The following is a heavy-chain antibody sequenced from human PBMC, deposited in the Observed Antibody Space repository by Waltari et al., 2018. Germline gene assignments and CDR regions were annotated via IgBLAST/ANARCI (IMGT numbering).Heavy chain of an antibody. CDR2: IYYSGST. CDR1: GGSISSSSYY. Sequence: QLQLQESGPGLVKPSETLSLTCTVSGGSISSSSYYWGWLRQPPGKGLEWIGSIYYSGSTYYNPSLKSRVTISVDTSKNQFSLKLSSVTAADTAVYYCARLRWTTPKTIDYWGQGTLVTVSS. CDR3: ARLRWTTPKTIDY. J-gene: IGHJ4*02. D-gene: IGHD1-1*01. V-gene: IGHV4-39*01.